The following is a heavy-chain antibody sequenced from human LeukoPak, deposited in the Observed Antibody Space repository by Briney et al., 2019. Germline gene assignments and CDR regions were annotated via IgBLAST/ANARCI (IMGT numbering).Heavy chain of an antibody. Sequence: RPGGSLRLSCAASRFTFSSYSMNWVRQAPGKGLEWVSYISSSSGTIYYADSVKGRFTISRDNAKNSLYLQMNSLRAEDTAVYYCARAGGSDWGQGTLVTVSS. CDR2: ISSSSGTI. D-gene: IGHD3-10*01. J-gene: IGHJ4*02. V-gene: IGHV3-48*01. CDR1: RFTFSSYS. CDR3: ARAGGSD.